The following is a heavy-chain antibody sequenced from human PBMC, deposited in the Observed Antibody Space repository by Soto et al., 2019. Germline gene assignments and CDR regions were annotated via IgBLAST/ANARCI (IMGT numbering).Heavy chain of an antibody. J-gene: IGHJ1*01. Sequence: GGSLRLSCAASGFTFSSYAMHWVRQAPGKGQEWVAFISYDGSNKYYADSVKGRFTISRDNSKNTLYLQMNSLRAEDTAVYYCARDGGDTPPAEYFQHWGQGTLVTVSS. CDR1: GFTFSSYA. CDR2: ISYDGSNK. V-gene: IGHV3-30-3*01. D-gene: IGHD2-21*01. CDR3: ARDGGDTPPAEYFQH.